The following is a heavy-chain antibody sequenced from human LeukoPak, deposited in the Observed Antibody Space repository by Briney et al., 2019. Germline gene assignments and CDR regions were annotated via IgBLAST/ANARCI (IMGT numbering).Heavy chain of an antibody. CDR1: GFTFSSYA. CDR3: ARGADHGGSYYPD. D-gene: IGHD3-10*01. Sequence: GGSLRLSCAASGFTFSSYAMSWVRQAPGKGLEWVSAISGSGDSTYYGDSVKGRFTISRDNAKNTLFLQMSSLRVEDTAVYYCARGADHGGSYYPDWGQGTRVTVSS. V-gene: IGHV3-23*02. CDR2: ISGSGDST. J-gene: IGHJ4*02.